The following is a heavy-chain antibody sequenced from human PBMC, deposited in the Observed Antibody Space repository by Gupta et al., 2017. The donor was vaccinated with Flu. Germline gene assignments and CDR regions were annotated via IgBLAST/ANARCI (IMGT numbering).Heavy chain of an antibody. D-gene: IGHD3-10*01. CDR1: GGSISSYY. CDR3: ARGFGLLAYYYGMDV. CDR2: IYYSGST. V-gene: IGHV4-59*01. Sequence: QVQLQESGPGLVKPSETLSLTCTVSGGSISSYYWSWIRQPPGKGLEWIGYIYYSGSTNYNPSLKSRVTISVDTSKNQFSLKLSSVTAADTAVYYCARGFGLLAYYYGMDVWGQGTTVTVSS. J-gene: IGHJ6*02.